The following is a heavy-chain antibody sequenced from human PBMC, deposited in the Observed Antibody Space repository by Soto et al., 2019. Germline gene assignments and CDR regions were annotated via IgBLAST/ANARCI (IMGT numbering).Heavy chain of an antibody. CDR1: GGTFSSYA. CDR2: IIPIFGTA. Sequence: SVKVSCKASGGTFSSYAISWVRQAPGQGLEWMGGIIPIFGTANYAQKFQGRVTITADGSTSTAYMELSSLRSEDTAVYYCARESPHIYFKNWFDPWGQGTLVTVSS. CDR3: ARESPHIYFKNWFDP. V-gene: IGHV1-69*13. D-gene: IGHD3-9*01. J-gene: IGHJ5*02.